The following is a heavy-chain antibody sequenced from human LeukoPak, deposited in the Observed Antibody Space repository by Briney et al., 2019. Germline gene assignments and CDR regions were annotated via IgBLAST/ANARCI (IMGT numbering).Heavy chain of an antibody. CDR3: AREKNYGMDV. J-gene: IGHJ6*02. Sequence: ASVKVSCKASGYTFTSFGISWVRQAPGQGLEWTGWIGAYNGNTNYAQKFQGRVTMTTDTSTSTAYMELRSLRSDDTAVYYCAREKNYGMDVWGQGTTVTVFS. D-gene: IGHD2/OR15-2a*01. CDR2: IGAYNGNT. V-gene: IGHV1-18*01. CDR1: GYTFTSFG.